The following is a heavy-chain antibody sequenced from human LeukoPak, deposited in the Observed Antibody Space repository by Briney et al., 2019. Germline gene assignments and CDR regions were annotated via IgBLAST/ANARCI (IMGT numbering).Heavy chain of an antibody. CDR1: GFTFSDSY. D-gene: IGHD3-22*01. V-gene: IGHV3-11*06. CDR3: AKDRGSGYHYFDY. J-gene: IGHJ4*02. Sequence: PGGSLRLSCAASGFTFSDSYMSWIRQAPGKGLEWVSYITSSSDYTNYVDSVKGRFTISRDNAKNSLYLQMNSLRAEDTAVYYCAKDRGSGYHYFDYWGQGTLVTVSS. CDR2: ITSSSDYT.